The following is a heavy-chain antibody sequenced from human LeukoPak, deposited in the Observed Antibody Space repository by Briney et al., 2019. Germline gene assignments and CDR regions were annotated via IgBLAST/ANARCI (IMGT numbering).Heavy chain of an antibody. CDR1: GYTFTSYA. J-gene: IGHJ6*02. CDR3: ARAPYYYDSSGPGGV. Sequence: ASVKVSCKASGYTFTSYAMHWVRQAPGQRLEWMGWINAGNGNTKYSQKFQGRVTITRDTSASTAYMELSSLRSEDTAVYYCARAPYYYDSSGPGGVWGQGTTVTVSS. D-gene: IGHD3-22*01. V-gene: IGHV1-3*01. CDR2: INAGNGNT.